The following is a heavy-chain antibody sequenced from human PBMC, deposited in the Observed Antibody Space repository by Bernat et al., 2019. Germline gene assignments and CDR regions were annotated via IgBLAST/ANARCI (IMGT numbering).Heavy chain of an antibody. J-gene: IGHJ6*03. V-gene: IGHV1-3*01. CDR2: INAGNGNT. Sequence: QVQLVQSGAEVKKPGASVKVSCKASGYTFTSYAMHWVRQAPGQRLEWMGWINAGNGNTKYSQKFQGRVTITRDTSASTAYMELSSLRSEDTAVYYCAVNSGGSGRPDRVYYYYMDVWGKGTTVTVSS. D-gene: IGHD2-15*01. CDR3: AVNSGGSGRPDRVYYYYMDV. CDR1: GYTFTSYA.